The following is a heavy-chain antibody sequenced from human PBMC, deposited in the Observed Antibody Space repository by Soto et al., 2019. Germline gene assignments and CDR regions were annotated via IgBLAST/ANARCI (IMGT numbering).Heavy chain of an antibody. J-gene: IGHJ5*02. Sequence: SETLSLTCAGSGGSISSSNWWSWVRQPPGKGLEWIGEIYHTGTTYYNMSLKSRVTISVDRSKNQFSLKLSSVTAADTAVYYCARVPGPWGQGTLVTVSS. CDR1: GGSISSSNW. V-gene: IGHV4-4*02. CDR3: ARVPGP. CDR2: IYHTGTT.